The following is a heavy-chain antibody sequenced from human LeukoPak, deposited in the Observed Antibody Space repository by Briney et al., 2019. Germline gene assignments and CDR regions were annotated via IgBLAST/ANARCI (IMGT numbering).Heavy chain of an antibody. CDR1: GFTFSSYA. CDR3: ARGHDCSGSSCGDWFDP. CDR2: ISGSGGST. V-gene: IGHV3-23*01. D-gene: IGHD2-15*01. J-gene: IGHJ5*02. Sequence: GGSLRLSCAASGFTFSSYAMSWVRQAPGKGLEWVSAISGSGGSTYYADSVKGRFTISRDNSKNTLYLQMDSLRAEDTAVYYCARGHDCSGSSCGDWFDPWGQGTRVIVSS.